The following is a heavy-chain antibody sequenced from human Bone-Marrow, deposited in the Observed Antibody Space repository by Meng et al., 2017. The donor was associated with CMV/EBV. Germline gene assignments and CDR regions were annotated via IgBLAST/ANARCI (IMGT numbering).Heavy chain of an antibody. CDR2: IYYSGST. CDR3: ARSYDFWSGYSYY. Sequence: SETLSLTCTVSGGSISSSSYYWGWIRQPPGKGLEWIGSIYYSGSTYYNPSLKSRVTISVDTSKNQFSLKLSSVTAADTAVYYCARSYDFWSGYSYYWGQGTLVTVSS. CDR1: GGSISSSSYY. V-gene: IGHV4-39*07. J-gene: IGHJ4*02. D-gene: IGHD3-3*01.